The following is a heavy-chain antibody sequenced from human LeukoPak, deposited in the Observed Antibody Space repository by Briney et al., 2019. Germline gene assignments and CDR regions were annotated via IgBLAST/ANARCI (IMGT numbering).Heavy chain of an antibody. CDR3: ARDDSSGSHLDY. V-gene: IGHV3-7*03. CDR2: IKQDGSEK. CDR1: GFTFSSYW. Sequence: GGSLRLSCAASGFTFSSYWMSWVRQAPGKGLEWVANIKQDGSEKYYMDSVKGRLTVSRDNAKNSVYLQMNSLRAEDTAVYYCARDDSSGSHLDYWGQGTLVTVSS. D-gene: IGHD6-19*01. J-gene: IGHJ4*02.